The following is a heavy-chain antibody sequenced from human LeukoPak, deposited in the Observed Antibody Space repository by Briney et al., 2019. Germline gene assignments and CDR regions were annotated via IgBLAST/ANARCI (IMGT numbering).Heavy chain of an antibody. D-gene: IGHD2-21*02. Sequence: GGSLRLSCAASGCTFSSYAMSWVRQAPGKGLEWVSAISGSGGSTYYADSVKGRFTISRDNSKNTLYLQMNSLRAEDTAVYHCAKKTSYCGGDCYPYYFDHWGQGTLVTVSS. CDR3: AKKTSYCGGDCYPYYFDH. J-gene: IGHJ4*02. V-gene: IGHV3-23*01. CDR1: GCTFSSYA. CDR2: ISGSGGST.